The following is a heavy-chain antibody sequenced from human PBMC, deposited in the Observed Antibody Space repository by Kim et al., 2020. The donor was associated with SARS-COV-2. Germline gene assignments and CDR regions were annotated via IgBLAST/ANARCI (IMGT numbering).Heavy chain of an antibody. CDR1: GYTFTGYY. J-gene: IGHJ4*02. Sequence: ASVKVSCKASGYTFTGYYMHWVRQAPGQGLEWMGRINPNSGGTNYAQKFQGRVTMTRDTSISTAYMELSRLRSDDTAVYYCARGQTLGTTGTTHPLGYWGQGTLVTVSS. CDR3: ARGQTLGTTGTTHPLGY. D-gene: IGHD1-1*01. CDR2: INPNSGGT. V-gene: IGHV1-2*06.